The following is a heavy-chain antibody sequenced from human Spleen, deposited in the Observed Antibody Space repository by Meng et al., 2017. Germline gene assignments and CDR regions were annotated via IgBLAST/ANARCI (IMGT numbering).Heavy chain of an antibody. CDR1: GYRFTNYD. J-gene: IGHJ3*02. CDR2: MNPKSGNT. CDR3: ASESQWYSGTEVAFDI. D-gene: IGHD1-26*01. V-gene: IGHV1-8*03. Sequence: ASVKVSCKASGYRFTNYDFTWVRQATGQGLEWVGWMNPKSGNTGYAQRFQGRVTITRSTSINTVYMELSSMRSEDTAVYYCASESQWYSGTEVAFDIWGQGTTVTVSS.